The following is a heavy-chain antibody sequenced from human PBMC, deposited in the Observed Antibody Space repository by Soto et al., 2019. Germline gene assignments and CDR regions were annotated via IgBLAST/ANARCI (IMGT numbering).Heavy chain of an antibody. Sequence: VQLVQSGAEVRKPGSSVQVSCKASGGDFKNFIIVWVRQAPGHGLEWMGGVIPIFGTPNSVQKFQDRVTIPAEEATSTTYMELRSLRAEDRAVYYCARVGSWLSASCIYYGMDVWGQGTTVIVSS. CDR3: ARVGSWLSASCIYYGMDV. D-gene: IGHD2-2*01. V-gene: IGHV1-69*01. CDR2: VIPIFGTP. CDR1: GGDFKNFI. J-gene: IGHJ6*02.